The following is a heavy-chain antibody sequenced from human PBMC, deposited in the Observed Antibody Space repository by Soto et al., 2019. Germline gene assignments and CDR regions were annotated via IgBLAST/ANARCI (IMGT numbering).Heavy chain of an antibody. Sequence: SETLSLTCAVYGGSFSGYYWTWIRQPPGKGLEWIGEITHSGSTNYNPSLKSRVTISVDTSKNQFSLNLNSVTAADTAVYYCDRSRVRGWSYWGQGTLATVSS. D-gene: IGHD3-10*01. CDR1: GGSFSGYY. CDR3: DRSRVRGWSY. J-gene: IGHJ4*02. V-gene: IGHV4-34*01. CDR2: ITHSGST.